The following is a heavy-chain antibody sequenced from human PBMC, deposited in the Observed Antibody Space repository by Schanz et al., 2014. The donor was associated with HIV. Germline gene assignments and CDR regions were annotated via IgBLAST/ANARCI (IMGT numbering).Heavy chain of an antibody. J-gene: IGHJ5*02. CDR3: ATLVVIIMEEKWFDP. CDR1: GFSFSSHG. D-gene: IGHD3-22*01. Sequence: QVQLVESGGGVVQPGRSLRLSCAASGFSFSSHGMHWVRQPPGKGLEWVSYIWYDGSKTYYVDSVKGRFTISRDNSKNTVYLQMNSLRAEDTAVYYCATLVVIIMEEKWFDPWGQGTLVTVSS. CDR2: IWYDGSKT. V-gene: IGHV3-33*01.